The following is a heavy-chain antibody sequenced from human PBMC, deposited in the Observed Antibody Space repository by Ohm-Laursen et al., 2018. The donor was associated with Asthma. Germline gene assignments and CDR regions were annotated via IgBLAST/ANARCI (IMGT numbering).Heavy chain of an antibody. CDR3: AILKSDSTMANAYDM. D-gene: IGHD5-24*01. V-gene: IGHV4-31*03. J-gene: IGHJ3*02. CDR1: GGSISSGGYY. Sequence: TLSLTCTVSGGSISSGGYYWSWIRQHPGKGLEWIGYIYYSGSTYYNPSLKSRVTITVDTSKNQLSLKLRSVTAADAAVYYCAILKSDSTMANAYDMWGQGTLVTVSS. CDR2: IYYSGST.